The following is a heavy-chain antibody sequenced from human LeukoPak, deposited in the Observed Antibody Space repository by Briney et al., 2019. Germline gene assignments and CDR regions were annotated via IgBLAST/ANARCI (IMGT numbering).Heavy chain of an antibody. V-gene: IGHV3-21*01. CDR3: AREGCSSTSCYYFQRNYMDV. CDR1: GFTFSSYS. D-gene: IGHD2-2*01. J-gene: IGHJ6*03. CDR2: ISSSSSYI. Sequence: PGGSLRLSCAASGFTFSSYSMNWVRQAPGKGLEWVSPISSSSSYIYYADSVKGRFTISRDNAKNSLYLQMNSLRAEDTAVYYCAREGCSSTSCYYFQRNYMDVWGKGTTVTVSS.